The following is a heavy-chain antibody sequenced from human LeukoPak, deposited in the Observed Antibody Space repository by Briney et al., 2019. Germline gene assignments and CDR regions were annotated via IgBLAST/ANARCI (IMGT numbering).Heavy chain of an antibody. CDR3: AKLHSSSWSHDAFDI. Sequence: GGSLRLSCAASGFTFSSYGMHWVRQAPGKGLEWVAVISYDGSNKYYADSVKGRFTISRDNSKNTLYLQMNSLRAEDTAVYYCAKLHSSSWSHDAFDIWGQGTMVTVSS. J-gene: IGHJ3*02. CDR1: GFTFSSYG. CDR2: ISYDGSNK. V-gene: IGHV3-30*18. D-gene: IGHD6-13*01.